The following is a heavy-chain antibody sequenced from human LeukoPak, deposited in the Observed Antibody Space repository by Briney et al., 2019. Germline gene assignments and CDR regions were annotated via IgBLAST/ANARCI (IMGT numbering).Heavy chain of an antibody. CDR2: ISSSSSYI. V-gene: IGHV3-21*01. CDR1: GFTFSSYS. CDR3: AKQGGGSGWYLSY. Sequence: GGSLRLSCAASGFTFSSYSTNWVRQAPGKGLEWVSSISSSSSYIYYADSVKGRFTISRDNAKNSLYLQMNSLRAEDTAVYYCAKQGGGSGWYLSYWGQGTLVTVSS. D-gene: IGHD6-19*01. J-gene: IGHJ4*02.